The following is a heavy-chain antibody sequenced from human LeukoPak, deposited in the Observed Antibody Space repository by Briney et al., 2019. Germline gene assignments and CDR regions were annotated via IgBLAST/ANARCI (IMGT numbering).Heavy chain of an antibody. Sequence: PSETLSLTCTVSGGSISSGGYYWSWIRQPPGKGLEWIGEINHSGSTNYNPSLKSRVTISVDTSKNQFSLKLSSVTAADTAVYYCARGQYYDFWSKLGAFDIWGQGTMVTVSS. CDR2: INHSGST. CDR1: GGSISSGGYY. V-gene: IGHV4-61*08. J-gene: IGHJ3*02. CDR3: ARGQYYDFWSKLGAFDI. D-gene: IGHD3-3*01.